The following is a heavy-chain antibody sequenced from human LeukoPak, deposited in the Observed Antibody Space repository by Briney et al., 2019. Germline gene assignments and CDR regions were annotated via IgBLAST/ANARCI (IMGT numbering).Heavy chain of an antibody. V-gene: IGHV3-74*01. J-gene: IGHJ4*02. CDR1: GFTFSMYW. D-gene: IGHD4-23*01. CDR3: TRDLDYRGYSNFDH. CDR2: IKSDGGDI. Sequence: GGSLRLSCAASGFTFSMYWMHWVRQTPGKGLVWVSRIKSDGGDIIYADSVKGRFTISRDNALNTLFLQMNSLRAEDTAVYYCTRDLDYRGYSNFDHWGQGTLVTVSS.